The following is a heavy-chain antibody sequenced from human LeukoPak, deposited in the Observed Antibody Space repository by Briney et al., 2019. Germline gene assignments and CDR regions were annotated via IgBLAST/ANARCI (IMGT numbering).Heavy chain of an antibody. V-gene: IGHV4-34*01. J-gene: IGHJ4*02. CDR2: INHSGST. Sequence: SETLSLTCAVYGGSFSGYYWSWIRQPPGKGLEWIGEINHSGSTNYDPSLKSRVTISVDTSKNQFSLKLSSVTAADTAVYYCARGIEVTFDYWGQGTLVTVSS. CDR3: ARGIEVTFDY. CDR1: GGSFSGYY.